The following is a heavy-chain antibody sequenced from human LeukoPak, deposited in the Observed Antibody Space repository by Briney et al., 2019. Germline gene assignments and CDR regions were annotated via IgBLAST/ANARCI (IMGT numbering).Heavy chain of an antibody. J-gene: IGHJ3*02. CDR3: ARGLVLATDDAFDI. V-gene: IGHV4-59*01. CDR2: IWDTEIT. D-gene: IGHD5-12*01. Sequence: SEGLCVTCTVSVGSIRSYFWSWLRQPPGKGLEWIGYIWDTEITDYNPSLRSRVTISLDTSKTLFSLKLRSVTAADTALYFCARGLVLATDDAFDIWGQGTLVTVSS. CDR1: VGSIRSYF.